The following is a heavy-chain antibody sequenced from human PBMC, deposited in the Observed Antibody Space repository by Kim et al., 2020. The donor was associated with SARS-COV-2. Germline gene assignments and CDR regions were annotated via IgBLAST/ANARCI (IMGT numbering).Heavy chain of an antibody. Sequence: ASVKVSCKVSGYTLTELSMHWVRQAPGKGLEWMGGFDPEDGETIYAQKFQGRVTMTEDTSTDTAYMELSRLRSEDTAVYYCATGVAVAGRSSDYYYYYGMDVWGQGTTVTVSS. J-gene: IGHJ6*02. D-gene: IGHD6-19*01. CDR1: GYTLTELS. CDR2: FDPEDGET. CDR3: ATGVAVAGRSSDYYYYYGMDV. V-gene: IGHV1-24*01.